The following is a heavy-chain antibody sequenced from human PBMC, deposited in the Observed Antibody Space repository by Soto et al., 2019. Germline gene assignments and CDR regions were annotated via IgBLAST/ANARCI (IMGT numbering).Heavy chain of an antibody. J-gene: IGHJ5*02. CDR1: GNTFTSYD. CDR3: ARGSYDILTGYYNDWFDP. CDR2: MNPISGNT. D-gene: IGHD3-9*01. Sequence: QVQLVQSGAEVKKPGASVTVSCKASGNTFTSYDINWVRQATGQGLEWMGWMNPISGNTGYAQKFQGRVTMTGNTSITTAYMELSSLRSDDTAVYYCARGSYDILTGYYNDWFDPWGQGTLVTVSS. V-gene: IGHV1-8*01.